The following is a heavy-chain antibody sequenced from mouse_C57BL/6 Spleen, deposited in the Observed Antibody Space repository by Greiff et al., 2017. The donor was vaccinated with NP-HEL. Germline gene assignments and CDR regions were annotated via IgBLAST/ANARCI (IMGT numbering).Heavy chain of an antibody. D-gene: IGHD2-4*01. CDR2: INPDSSTI. J-gene: IGHJ4*01. CDR1: GIDFSRYW. V-gene: IGHV4-1*01. Sequence: EVQLVESGGGLVQPGGSLKLSCAASGIDFSRYWMSWVRRAPGKGLEWIGEINPDSSTINYAPSLKDKFIISRDNAKNTLYLQMSKVRSEDTALYYCAREDDYDGDYYYAMDYWGQGTSVTVSS. CDR3: AREDDYDGDYYYAMDY.